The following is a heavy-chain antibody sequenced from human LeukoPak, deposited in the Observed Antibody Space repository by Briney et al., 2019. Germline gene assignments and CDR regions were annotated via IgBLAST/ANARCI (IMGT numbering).Heavy chain of an antibody. V-gene: IGHV5-51*01. CDR2: INPSDSTI. D-gene: IGHD3-10*01. CDR1: GYSFTTYW. J-gene: IGHJ4*02. Sequence: GESLKISCKGSGYSFTTYWIGWVRQMPGKGLEWMGVINPSDSTIRYSPSFQGLVTISADKSINTAYLQWRRLKASDTAMYYCARPQRGHSYGFPFDQWGQGTLVTVSS. CDR3: ARPQRGHSYGFPFDQ.